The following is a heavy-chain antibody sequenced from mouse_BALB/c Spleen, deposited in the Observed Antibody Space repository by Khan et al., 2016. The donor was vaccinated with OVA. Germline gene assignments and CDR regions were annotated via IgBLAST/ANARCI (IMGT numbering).Heavy chain of an antibody. CDR1: GYIFTGFW. J-gene: IGHJ2*01. CDR3: SREEALDYFDY. V-gene: IGHV1-76*01. CDR2: IYPGTDNT. Sequence: QVQLQQSGAELVRPGASVKLSCKTSGYIFTGFWIHWVRQRSGQGLEWIARIYPGTDNTYYNEKLKDKATLTADQSSSTAYMQLRRRKSEDSAVDCCSREEALDYFDYWGQGTTLTVSS. D-gene: IGHD3-2*02.